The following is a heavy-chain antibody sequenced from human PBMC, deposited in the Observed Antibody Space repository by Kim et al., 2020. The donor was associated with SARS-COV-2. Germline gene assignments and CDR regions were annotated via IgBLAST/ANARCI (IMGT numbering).Heavy chain of an antibody. CDR2: ISGDGGST. CDR1: GFTFDDYA. J-gene: IGHJ4*02. D-gene: IGHD2-21*02. CDR3: AKALTIKDRDYGGNSFADY. V-gene: IGHV3-43*02. Sequence: GGSLRLSCAASGFTFDDYAMHWVRQAPGKGLEWVSLISGDGGSTYYADSVKGRFTISRDNSKNSLYLQMNSLRTEDTALYYCAKALTIKDRDYGGNSFADYWGQGTLVTVSS.